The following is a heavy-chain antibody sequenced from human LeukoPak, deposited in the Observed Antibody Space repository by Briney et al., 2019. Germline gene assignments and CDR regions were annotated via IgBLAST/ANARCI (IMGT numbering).Heavy chain of an antibody. CDR2: INSDGSST. J-gene: IGHJ4*02. Sequence: GGSLRLSCAASGFTFSSYCMHWVRQAPGKGLVWVSRINSDGSSTSYADSVKGRFTISRDNAKNTLYLQMNSLRAEDTAVYYCAREGGSFYYFDYWGQGTLVTVSS. D-gene: IGHD1-26*01. CDR3: AREGGSFYYFDY. V-gene: IGHV3-74*01. CDR1: GFTFSSYC.